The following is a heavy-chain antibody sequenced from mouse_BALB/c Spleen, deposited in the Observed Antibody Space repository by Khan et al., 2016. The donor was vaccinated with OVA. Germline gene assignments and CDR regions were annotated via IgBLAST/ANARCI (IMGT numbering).Heavy chain of an antibody. CDR2: INSDGTYT. CDR3: ASHLTGSFAY. J-gene: IGHJ3*01. V-gene: IGHV5-6*01. D-gene: IGHD4-1*01. CDR1: GFTFSNYG. Sequence: EVQLQESGGDLVKPGGSLKLSCAASGFTFSNYGMSWVRQIPDKRLEWVATINSDGTYTYYPDSVKGRFTISRTNAKNTLYLEMSSLKSEDTAMYYCASHLTGSFAYWGQGTLVTVSA.